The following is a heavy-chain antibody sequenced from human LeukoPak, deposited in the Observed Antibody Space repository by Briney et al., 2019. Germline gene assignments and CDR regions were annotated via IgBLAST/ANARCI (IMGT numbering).Heavy chain of an antibody. V-gene: IGHV3-30*18. J-gene: IGHJ4*02. Sequence: GGSLRLSCAASGFTFSSHGMHWVRQAPGKGLEWVAVISYDGSNKYYADSVKGRFTISRDNSKNTLYLQMNSLRAEDTAVYYCAKDIPWALSTGGFDYWGQGTLVTVSS. CDR1: GFTFSSHG. CDR3: AKDIPWALSTGGFDY. D-gene: IGHD3-10*02. CDR2: ISYDGSNK.